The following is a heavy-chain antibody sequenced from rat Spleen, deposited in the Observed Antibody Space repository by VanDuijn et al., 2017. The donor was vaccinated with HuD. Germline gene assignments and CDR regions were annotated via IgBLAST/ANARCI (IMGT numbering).Heavy chain of an antibody. V-gene: IGHV5-25*01. J-gene: IGHJ3*01. CDR3: TARFDWFAY. CDR1: GFTFSYYY. CDR2: ISPGGGDT. Sequence: EVQLVESGGGLVQPGRSLKLSCAASGFTFSYYYMAWVRQAPKKGLEWVATISPGGGDTYYRVSVKGRFTISRDNAKTTLYLQMNSLRSEDTATYYCTARFDWFAYWGQGTLLTVSS.